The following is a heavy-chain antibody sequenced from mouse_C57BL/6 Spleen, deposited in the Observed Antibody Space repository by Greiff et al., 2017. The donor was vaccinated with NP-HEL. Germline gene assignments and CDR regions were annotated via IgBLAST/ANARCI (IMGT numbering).Heavy chain of an antibody. D-gene: IGHD1-1*01. Sequence: VQLQQPGAELVRPGTSVKLSCKASGYTFTSYWMHWVKQRPGQGLEWIGVIDPSDSYTNYNQKFKGKATLTVDTSSSTAYMQLSSLTSEDSAVYYCARSPLYYGSSYGYFDVWGTGTTVTVSS. CDR3: ARSPLYYGSSYGYFDV. V-gene: IGHV1-59*01. CDR1: GYTFTSYW. J-gene: IGHJ1*03. CDR2: IDPSDSYT.